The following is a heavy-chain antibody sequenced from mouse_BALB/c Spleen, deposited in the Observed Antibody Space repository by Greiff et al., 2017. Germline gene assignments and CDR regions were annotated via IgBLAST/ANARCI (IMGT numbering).Heavy chain of an antibody. J-gene: IGHJ3*01. CDR2: INPSTGYT. Sequence: VQLQQSGAELAKPGASVKMSCKASGYTFTSYWMHWVKQRPGQGLEWIGYINPSTGYTEYNQKFKDKATLTADKSSSTAYMQLSSLTSEDSAVYYCARSPGSSPWFAYWGQGTLVTVSA. D-gene: IGHD1-1*01. CDR3: ARSPGSSPWFAY. CDR1: GYTFTSYW. V-gene: IGHV1-7*01.